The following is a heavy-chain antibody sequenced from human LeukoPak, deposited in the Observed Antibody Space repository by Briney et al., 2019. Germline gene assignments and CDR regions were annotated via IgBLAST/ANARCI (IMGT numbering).Heavy chain of an antibody. CDR2: ISGSGGST. D-gene: IGHD3-22*01. V-gene: IGHV3-23*01. CDR3: ARGYDSSGYYYGEGYYYGMDV. CDR1: GFTFSSYA. J-gene: IGHJ6*02. Sequence: GGSLRLSCAASGFTFSSYAMSWVRQAPGKGLEWVSAISGSGGSTYYADSVKGRFTISRDNSKNTLYLQMGSLRAEDMAVYYCARGYDSSGYYYGEGYYYGMDVWGQGTTVTVSS.